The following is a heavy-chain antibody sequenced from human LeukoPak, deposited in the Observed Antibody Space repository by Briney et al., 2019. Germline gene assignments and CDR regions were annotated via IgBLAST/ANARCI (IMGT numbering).Heavy chain of an antibody. Sequence: SETLSLTXAVSGYPINNAYYWDWIRQPPGKGLERIGSLYHPDSTYYNPSLKSRVTMSVDTSTNQFSLKLSFVTAADTAVYYCARQYDSYFYYYLDLWGTGTTVTVSS. V-gene: IGHV4-38-2*01. CDR1: GYPINNAYY. D-gene: IGHD2-2*01. J-gene: IGHJ6*03. CDR2: LYHPDST. CDR3: ARQYDSYFYYYLDL.